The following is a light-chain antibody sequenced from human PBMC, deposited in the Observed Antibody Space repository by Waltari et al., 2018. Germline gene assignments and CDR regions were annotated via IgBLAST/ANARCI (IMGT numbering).Light chain of an antibody. V-gene: IGLV2-23*01. Sequence: QSALTQPASVSGSPGQSITISCTGTSRDVGSYNLVSCYQQHPGKAPKLMIYEGSKRPSGVSNRFSGSKSGNTASLTISGLQAEDEADYYCCSYAGSSTLVFGGGTKLTVL. CDR3: CSYAGSSTLV. CDR1: SRDVGSYNL. CDR2: EGS. J-gene: IGLJ2*01.